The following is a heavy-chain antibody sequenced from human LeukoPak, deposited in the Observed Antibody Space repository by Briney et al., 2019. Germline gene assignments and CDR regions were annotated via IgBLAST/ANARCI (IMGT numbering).Heavy chain of an antibody. Sequence: SGTLSLTCAVSGGSISSSNWWSWVRQPPGKGLEWIGEIYHSGSSNYNPSLKSRVTMSVDTSKNHFSLKLNSMTAADTAIYYCAKGGGEHRYDPYFDYWGQGALVTVSS. J-gene: IGHJ4*02. V-gene: IGHV4-4*02. D-gene: IGHD1-14*01. CDR2: IYHSGSS. CDR3: AKGGGEHRYDPYFDY. CDR1: GGSISSSNW.